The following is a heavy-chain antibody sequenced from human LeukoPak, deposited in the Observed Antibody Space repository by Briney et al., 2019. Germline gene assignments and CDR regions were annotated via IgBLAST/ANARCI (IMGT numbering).Heavy chain of an antibody. CDR1: GGSISSYY. V-gene: IGHV4-59*12. J-gene: IGHJ4*02. CDR3: ARGRGTYYYDSSGYYYVHYFDY. Sequence: SETLSLTCTVSGGSISSYYWSWIRQPPGKGLEWIGYIYYSGSTNYNPSLKSRVTISVDTSKNQFSLKLSSVTAADTAVYYCARGRGTYYYDSSGYYYVHYFDYWGQGTLVTVSS. CDR2: IYYSGST. D-gene: IGHD3-22*01.